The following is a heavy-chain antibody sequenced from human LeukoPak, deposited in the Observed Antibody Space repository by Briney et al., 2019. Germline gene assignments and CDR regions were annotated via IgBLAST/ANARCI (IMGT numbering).Heavy chain of an antibody. Sequence: GAFLRLSWEASGYTFSSYWMSWVRKAPWKGLEWVVNIKTDGSEKYYVDSVKGRFTISRDNAKNSLYLQMNSLRAEDTAVYYCARDYTGYFPWGQGTLVIVSS. CDR1: GYTFSSYW. CDR2: IKTDGSEK. V-gene: IGHV3-7*03. CDR3: ARDYTGYFP. J-gene: IGHJ5*02. D-gene: IGHD3-9*01.